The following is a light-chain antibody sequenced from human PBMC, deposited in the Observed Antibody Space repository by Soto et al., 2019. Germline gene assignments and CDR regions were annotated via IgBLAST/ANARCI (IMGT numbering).Light chain of an antibody. Sequence: QSALTQPRSVSGSPGPSVTISCTGSSSDVGGYSHVSWFHQHPGKAPKLMIYDVTKRPSGVPDRFSGSKSGNTASLTISGLQAEDESDYYCCSFAGPSTRFGGGTQLTVL. V-gene: IGLV2-11*01. J-gene: IGLJ2*01. CDR2: DVT. CDR3: CSFAGPSTR. CDR1: SSDVGGYSH.